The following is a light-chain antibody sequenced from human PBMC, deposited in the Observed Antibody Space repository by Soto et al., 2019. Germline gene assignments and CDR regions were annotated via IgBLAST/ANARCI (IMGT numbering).Light chain of an antibody. CDR3: QQSYSSPRT. J-gene: IGKJ2*01. CDR2: AAS. Sequence: DIQMTPSPSSLSASVGDRVTITCRASQIISSYLNWYQQKPGKAPKVLIYAASSLQSGVESRFSDSGSVTDFTLTISSLQPEDFATYYCQQSYSSPRTSGQGTKLESK. V-gene: IGKV1-39*01. CDR1: QIISSY.